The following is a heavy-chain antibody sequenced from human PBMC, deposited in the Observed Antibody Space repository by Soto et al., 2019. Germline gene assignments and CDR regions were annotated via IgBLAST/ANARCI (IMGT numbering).Heavy chain of an antibody. CDR1: GFTFSSYG. D-gene: IGHD2-2*01. V-gene: IGHV3-30*03. CDR2: ISYDGSNK. J-gene: IGHJ6*02. CDR3: ARRPRIVVVPAARPGYYYGMDV. Sequence: PGGSLRLSCAASGFTFSSYGMHWVRQAPGKGLEWVAVISYDGSNKYYADSVKGRFTISRDNSKNTLYLQMNSLRAEDTAVYYCARRPRIVVVPAARPGYYYGMDVWGQGTTVTVSS.